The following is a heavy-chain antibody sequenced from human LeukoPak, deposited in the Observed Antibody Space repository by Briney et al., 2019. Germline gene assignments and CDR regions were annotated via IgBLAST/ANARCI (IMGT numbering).Heavy chain of an antibody. CDR1: GYDFTSYA. Sequence: GASVKVSCKASGYDFTSYAMHWVRQAPGQRLEWMGWINPNSGGTNYAQKFQGRVTMTRDTSISTAYMELSRLRSDDTAVYYCARVYAPYSGSYEAGYWGQGTLVTVSS. D-gene: IGHD1-26*01. J-gene: IGHJ4*02. CDR3: ARVYAPYSGSYEAGY. CDR2: INPNSGGT. V-gene: IGHV1-2*02.